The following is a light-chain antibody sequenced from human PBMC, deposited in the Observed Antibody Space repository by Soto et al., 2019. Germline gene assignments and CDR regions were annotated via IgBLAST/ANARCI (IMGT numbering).Light chain of an antibody. J-gene: IGKJ3*01. V-gene: IGKV1-33*01. CDR2: DAS. CDR3: QEYDNIVT. Sequence: DVQMTQSPSSLSASVGDRVTITCQARQDISNYLNWYQQNPGKAPKPLIYDASNLETGVPSCCSGSGSGTDFTVTISGLQPEGIATDYCQEYDNIVTLGRGTKVDIK. CDR1: QDISNY.